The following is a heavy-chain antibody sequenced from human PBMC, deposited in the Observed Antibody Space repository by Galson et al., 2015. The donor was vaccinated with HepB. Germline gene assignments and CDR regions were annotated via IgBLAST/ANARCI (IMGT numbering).Heavy chain of an antibody. D-gene: IGHD5-24*01. Sequence: SLRLSCAASGFTFSEHYMDWVRQAPGKGLEWVGRSGNEVDSYSTQYAASVKGRFTISRDDSKRSLFLQMNRLRIEDSAVYYCARAGRDGNTLWDWGQGTLVTVSS. CDR1: GFTFSEHY. V-gene: IGHV3-72*01. CDR2: SGNEVDSYST. CDR3: ARAGRDGNTLWD. J-gene: IGHJ4*02.